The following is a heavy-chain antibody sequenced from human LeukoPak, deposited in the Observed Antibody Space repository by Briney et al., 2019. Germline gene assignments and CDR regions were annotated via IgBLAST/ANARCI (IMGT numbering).Heavy chain of an antibody. J-gene: IGHJ4*02. D-gene: IGHD3-22*01. V-gene: IGHV1-69*13. CDR3: ARFTHDSSGYSGDYFDY. CDR2: IIPIFGTA. Sequence: SVKVSCTASGGTFSSYAISWVRQAPGQGLEWMGGIIPIFGTANYAQKFQGRVTITADESTSTAYMELSSLRSEDTAVYYCARFTHDSSGYSGDYFDYWGQGTLVTVSS. CDR1: GGTFSSYA.